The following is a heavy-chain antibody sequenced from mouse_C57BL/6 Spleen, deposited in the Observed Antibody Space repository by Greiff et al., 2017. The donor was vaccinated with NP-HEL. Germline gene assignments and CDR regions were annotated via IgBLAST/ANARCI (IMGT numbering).Heavy chain of an antibody. Sequence: QVQLQQSGAELVKPGASVKLSCKASGYTFTSYWMHWVKQRPGQGLEWIGMIHPNSGSTNYNEKFKSKATLTVDKSSSTAYMQLSSLTSEDSAVYYCARYYGSSPVAYWGQGTLVTVSA. V-gene: IGHV1-64*01. CDR2: IHPNSGST. CDR1: GYTFTSYW. J-gene: IGHJ3*01. CDR3: ARYYGSSPVAY. D-gene: IGHD1-1*01.